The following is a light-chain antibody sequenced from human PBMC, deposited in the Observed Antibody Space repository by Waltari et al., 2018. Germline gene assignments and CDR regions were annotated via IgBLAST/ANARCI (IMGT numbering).Light chain of an antibody. J-gene: IGKJ1*01. CDR3: HQYMSYPWT. V-gene: IGKV1-5*03. CDR2: ESA. Sequence: IQMTQSPTTMPASVGGRDTITCRDSQSIGRWLAWYQQKPRTAPKLLISESAKLQSGVPSRFSVSGSGTDFTLTINGLQPDDFAIYYCHQYMSYPWTFGLGTKVEIK. CDR1: QSIGRW.